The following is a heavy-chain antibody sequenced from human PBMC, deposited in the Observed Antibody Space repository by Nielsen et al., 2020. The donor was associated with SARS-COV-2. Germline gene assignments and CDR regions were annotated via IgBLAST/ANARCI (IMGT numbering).Heavy chain of an antibody. CDR1: GFTFSSYS. V-gene: IGHV3-48*02. J-gene: IGHJ3*02. D-gene: IGHD2-2*01. CDR2: ISSSSSTI. CDR3: ARDRGGDIVVVPAANAFDI. Sequence: GESLKISCAASGFTFSSYSMNWVRQAPGKGLEWVSYISSSSSTIYYADSVKGRFTISRDNAKNSLYLQMNSLRDEDTAVYYCARDRGGDIVVVPAANAFDIWGQGTMVTVSS.